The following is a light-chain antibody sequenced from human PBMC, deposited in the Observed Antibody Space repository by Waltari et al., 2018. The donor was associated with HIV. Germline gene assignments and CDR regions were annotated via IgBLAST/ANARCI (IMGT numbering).Light chain of an antibody. Sequence: QSALAQPASVSGSPGQSTIISCTGTNFDIGGSDSVSWYQQYPGKAPKLIIYNVRERSSGVSIRFSGSKSANTASLAISGLQTEDEADYHCSSHTSNNTYVVFGGGTKLTVL. J-gene: IGLJ2*01. V-gene: IGLV2-14*03. CDR2: NVR. CDR1: NFDIGGSDS. CDR3: SSHTSNNTYVV.